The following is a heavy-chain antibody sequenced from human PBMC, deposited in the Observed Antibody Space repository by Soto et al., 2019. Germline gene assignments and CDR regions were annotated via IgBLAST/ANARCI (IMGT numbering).Heavy chain of an antibody. CDR2: INPSGGST. CDR3: AREPPLDYYDSSGYYIPDAFDI. CDR1: GYTFTSYY. J-gene: IGHJ3*02. D-gene: IGHD3-22*01. V-gene: IGHV1-46*01. Sequence: ASVKVSCKASGYTFTSYYMHWVRQAPGQGLEWMGIINPSGGSTSYAQKFQGRVTMTRDTSTSTVYMELSSLRSEDTVVYYCAREPPLDYYDSSGYYIPDAFDIWGQGTMVTVSS.